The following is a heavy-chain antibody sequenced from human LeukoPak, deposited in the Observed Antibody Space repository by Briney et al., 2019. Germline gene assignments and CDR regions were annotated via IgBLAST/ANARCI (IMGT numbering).Heavy chain of an antibody. J-gene: IGHJ4*02. CDR3: ARGGNGALLWFGEPLDY. Sequence: SETLSLTCAVYGGSFSGYYWSWIRQPPGKGLEWIGEINHSGSTYYNPSLKSRVTISVDRSKNQFSLKLSSVTAADTAVYYCARGGNGALLWFGEPLDYWGEGTLVTVSS. D-gene: IGHD3-10*01. V-gene: IGHV4-34*01. CDR2: INHSGST. CDR1: GGSFSGYY.